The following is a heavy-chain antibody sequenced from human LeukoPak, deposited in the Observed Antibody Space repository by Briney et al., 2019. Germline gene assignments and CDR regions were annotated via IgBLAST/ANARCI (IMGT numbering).Heavy chain of an antibody. J-gene: IGHJ5*02. D-gene: IGHD3-22*01. CDR3: AKDRTHYYDSSGYNH. Sequence: GGSLRLSCAASGFTFSTYAMSWVRQAPGKGLEWVSAISGSGNTYYADSVKGRFTISRDNSKNTLYLQMNSLRAEDTAVYYCAKDRTHYYDSSGYNHWGQGTLVTVSS. CDR2: ISGSGNT. V-gene: IGHV3-23*01. CDR1: GFTFSTYA.